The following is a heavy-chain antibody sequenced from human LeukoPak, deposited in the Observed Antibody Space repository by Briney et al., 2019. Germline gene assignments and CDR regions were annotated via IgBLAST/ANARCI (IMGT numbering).Heavy chain of an antibody. D-gene: IGHD2-15*01. CDR2: IYYSGST. Sequence: SETLSLTCTVSGGSISSYYWSRIRQPPGKGLEWIGYIYYSGSTNYNPSLKSRVTISVDTSKNQFSLKLSSVTAADTAVYYCARHVTVYCSGGSCYSGLSWFDPWGQGTLVTVSS. J-gene: IGHJ5*02. V-gene: IGHV4-59*08. CDR1: GGSISSYY. CDR3: ARHVTVYCSGGSCYSGLSWFDP.